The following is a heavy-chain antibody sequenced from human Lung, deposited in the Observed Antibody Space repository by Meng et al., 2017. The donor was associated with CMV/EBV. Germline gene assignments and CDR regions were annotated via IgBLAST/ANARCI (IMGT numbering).Heavy chain of an antibody. CDR3: ARVGYSNAPAHYYYGLDV. J-gene: IGHJ6*02. Sequence: GGSXRLXCVVSRFTFNDFEMSWVRQAPGKGPEWVSYISSSGYTIYYADSVKGRFTISRDNAKNSLHLQMNNLRAEDTADYYCARVGYSNAPAHYYYGLDVXGRGXTVTFSS. CDR1: RFTFNDFE. D-gene: IGHD6-13*01. CDR2: ISSSGYTI. V-gene: IGHV3-48*03.